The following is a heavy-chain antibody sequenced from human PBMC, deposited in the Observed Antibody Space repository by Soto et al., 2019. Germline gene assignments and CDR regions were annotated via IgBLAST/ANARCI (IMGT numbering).Heavy chain of an antibody. V-gene: IGHV3-30-3*01. J-gene: IGHJ4*02. CDR1: GFTFSSYA. CDR2: ISYDGSNK. D-gene: IGHD4-17*01. CDR3: AREKLRRRVFDY. Sequence: GGSLRLSCAASGFTFSSYAMHWVRQAPGKGLEWVAVISYDGSNKYYADSVKGRFTISRDNSKNTLYLQMNSLRAEDTAVYYCAREKLRRRVFDYWGQGTLGTV.